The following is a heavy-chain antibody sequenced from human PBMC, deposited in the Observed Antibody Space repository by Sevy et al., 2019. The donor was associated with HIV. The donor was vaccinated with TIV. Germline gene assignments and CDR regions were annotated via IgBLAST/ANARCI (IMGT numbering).Heavy chain of an antibody. D-gene: IGHD6-13*01. CDR1: GFTLNSYW. CDR2: IKQDGSVK. Sequence: GGSLRLSCAASGFTLNSYWMSWVRQAPGKGLGWGANIKQDGSVKYYVDSVKGRFTISRDNARNLLYLEMNSLRAEDTALYYCVRAIAADARFWGQGTLVTVSS. J-gene: IGHJ4*02. CDR3: VRAIAADARF. V-gene: IGHV3-7*01.